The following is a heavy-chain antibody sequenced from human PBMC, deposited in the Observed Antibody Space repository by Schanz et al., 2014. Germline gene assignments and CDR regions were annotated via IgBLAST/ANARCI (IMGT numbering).Heavy chain of an antibody. CDR2: VFPNGIT. J-gene: IGHJ2*01. Sequence: QVQLQESGPGLVKPSQTLSLTCTASGGSIRSGTYYWSWIRQPAGKALEWVGRVFPNGITNYNPSLKSRVPISLDPSKNHFSLARTSLTAADTAVYYCARDTTWRLDLWGRGTLVTVSS. CDR3: ARDTTWRLDL. D-gene: IGHD1-1*01. V-gene: IGHV4-61*02. CDR1: GGSIRSGTYY.